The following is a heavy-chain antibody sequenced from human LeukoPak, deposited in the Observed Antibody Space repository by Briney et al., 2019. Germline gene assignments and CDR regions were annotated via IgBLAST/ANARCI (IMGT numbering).Heavy chain of an antibody. CDR2: ISSSSSYI. CDR1: GFTFSSYS. Sequence: GGSLRLSCAASGFTFSSYSMNWVRQAPGKGREGVSSISSSSSYIYYADSVKGRFTISRDNAKNSLYLQMNSLRAEDTAVYYCARRKSGRYSSSWFPYGMDVWGQGTTVTVSS. V-gene: IGHV3-21*01. D-gene: IGHD6-13*01. CDR3: ARRKSGRYSSSWFPYGMDV. J-gene: IGHJ6*02.